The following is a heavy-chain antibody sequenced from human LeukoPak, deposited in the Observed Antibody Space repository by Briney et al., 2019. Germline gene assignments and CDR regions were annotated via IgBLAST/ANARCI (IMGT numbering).Heavy chain of an antibody. V-gene: IGHV1-24*01. Sequence: ASVKVSCKVSGYTLTELSMHWVRQAPGKGLEGMGGFDPEDGETIYAQKFQGRVTMTEDTSTDTAYMELSSLRSEDTAVYYCATGPIAAAGNYYYYGMDVWGQGTTVTVSS. D-gene: IGHD6-13*01. CDR3: ATGPIAAAGNYYYYGMDV. CDR1: GYTLTELS. J-gene: IGHJ6*02. CDR2: FDPEDGET.